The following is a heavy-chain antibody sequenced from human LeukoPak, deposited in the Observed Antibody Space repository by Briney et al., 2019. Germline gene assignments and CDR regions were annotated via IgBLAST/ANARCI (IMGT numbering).Heavy chain of an antibody. CDR3: ARSRDWYADY. CDR2: MTGNSKTI. Sequence: PGGSLRLSCAASGFAFNIYSMNWVRQAPGKGLEWISYMTGNSKTINYADSVKGRFTIFRGNAENSLFLQMNSLRAEDTAVYYCARSRDWYADYWGQGSLVTVSS. V-gene: IGHV3-48*01. J-gene: IGHJ4*02. CDR1: GFAFNIYS. D-gene: IGHD3-9*01.